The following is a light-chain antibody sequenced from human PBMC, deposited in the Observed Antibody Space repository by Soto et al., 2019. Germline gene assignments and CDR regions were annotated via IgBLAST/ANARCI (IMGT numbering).Light chain of an antibody. CDR1: SSDVGGDNH. CDR3: CSYGGSFYV. J-gene: IGLJ1*01. Sequence: QSVLTQPRSVSGSPGQSVTISCTGTSSDVGGDNHVSWYQQHPGKAPKIMIYDISKRPSGVPDRFSGSKSGNTASLTISGLQAEDEADYYCCSYGGSFYVFGTGTKLTVL. V-gene: IGLV2-11*01. CDR2: DIS.